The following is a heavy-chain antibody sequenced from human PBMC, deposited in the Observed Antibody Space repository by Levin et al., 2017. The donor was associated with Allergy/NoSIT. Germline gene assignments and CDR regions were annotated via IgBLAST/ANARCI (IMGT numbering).Heavy chain of an antibody. CDR3: TTYSSSWYYFDY. D-gene: IGHD6-13*01. J-gene: IGHJ4*02. V-gene: IGHV3-15*01. CDR1: GITFSNAW. Sequence: GGSLRLSCVASGITFSNAWLSWSRQAPGKGLEWVGRIKSKTDGGTVEYAAPVKGRFTISRDDSKNTLYLQMNSLQTEDTAVYFYTTYSSSWYYFDYWGQGTLVTVSS. CDR2: IKSKTDGGTV.